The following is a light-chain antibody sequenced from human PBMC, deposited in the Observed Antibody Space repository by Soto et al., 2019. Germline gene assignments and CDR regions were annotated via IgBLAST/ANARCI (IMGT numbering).Light chain of an antibody. CDR2: GAS. J-gene: IGKJ1*01. CDR3: QQYNNWPPWT. V-gene: IGKV3-15*01. CDR1: QSVSSN. Sequence: EIVMTQSPATLSVSPGERATLSCRASQSVSSNLAWYQQKPGQAPRLLIYGASTRATGIPVRFSGSGSGTEFTLTISSLQSEDFAVYYCQQYNNWPPWTFGRGTKVGIK.